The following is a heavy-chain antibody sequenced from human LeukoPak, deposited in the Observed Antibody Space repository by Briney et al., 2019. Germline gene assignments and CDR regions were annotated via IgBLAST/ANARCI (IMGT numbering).Heavy chain of an antibody. CDR1: GFTFSSYA. CDR2: ISNSGDST. Sequence: GGSLRLSCAASGFTFSSYAMSWHRQAPGKGLEWVSGISNSGDSTYYAASVKGRFTISRDNAKNTLNLQMDSLRAEDTALYYCAKAVTGSYLKWFDPWGQGTLVTVSS. D-gene: IGHD1-26*01. V-gene: IGHV3-23*01. CDR3: AKAVTGSYLKWFDP. J-gene: IGHJ5*02.